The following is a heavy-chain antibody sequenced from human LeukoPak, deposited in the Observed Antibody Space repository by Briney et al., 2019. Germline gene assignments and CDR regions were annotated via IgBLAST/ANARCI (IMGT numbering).Heavy chain of an antibody. CDR1: GLTFSNYD. D-gene: IGHD3-10*01. V-gene: IGHV3-23*01. CDR3: AKDRTPYSRSGGYYLGAFDI. J-gene: IGHJ3*02. CDR2: LSGSGGGT. Sequence: GGSLRLSCAASGLTFSNYDMTWVRLAPGKGLEWVSSLSGSGGGTWYAGSVKGRFTISRDNSKNTLYLQMNSLRAEDTAVYYCAKDRTPYSRSGGYYLGAFDIWGQGTLVTVSS.